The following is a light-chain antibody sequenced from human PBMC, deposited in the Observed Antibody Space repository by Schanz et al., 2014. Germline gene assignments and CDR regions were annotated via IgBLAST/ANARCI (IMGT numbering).Light chain of an antibody. J-gene: IGKJ4*01. CDR3: QQYSKSPLT. V-gene: IGKV3-20*01. Sequence: EIVLTQSPGTLSLSPGERATLSCRASQSVSSTDLAWYQQQPGHPPRLLIYGASSRATGIPDRFSGSGSGTDFTLTISRLEPEDFAVYYCQQYSKSPLTFGGGTKVEI. CDR1: QSVSSTD. CDR2: GAS.